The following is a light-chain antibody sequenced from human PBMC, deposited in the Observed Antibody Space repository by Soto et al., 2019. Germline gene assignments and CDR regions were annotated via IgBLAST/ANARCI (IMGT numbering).Light chain of an antibody. CDR1: QGTSSY. CDR2: ATS. V-gene: IGKV1-9*01. Sequence: DIQLTQSPSFLSASVGDRVTITCRASQGTSSYLAWYQQKPGKAPKLLIYATSTLQSGVPSRFSGSASGTEFTLTVSSLQPEDFATYYCQHLNSYPLTFGGGTKEEIK. CDR3: QHLNSYPLT. J-gene: IGKJ4*01.